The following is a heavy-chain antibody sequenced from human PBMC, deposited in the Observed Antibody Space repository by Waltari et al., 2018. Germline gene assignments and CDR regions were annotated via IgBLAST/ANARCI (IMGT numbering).Heavy chain of an antibody. CDR3: ARGVGGVIGRNNWFDP. CDR1: GYTFTSYD. V-gene: IGHV1-69*01. J-gene: IGHJ5*02. Sequence: QVQLVQSGAEVKKPGASVKVSCKASGYTFTSYDINWVRQATGQGLEWMGGIIPIFGTANYAQKFQGRVTITTDESTSTAYMELSSLRSEDTAVYYCARGVGGVIGRNNWFDPWGQGTLVTVSS. D-gene: IGHD3-16*02. CDR2: IIPIFGTA.